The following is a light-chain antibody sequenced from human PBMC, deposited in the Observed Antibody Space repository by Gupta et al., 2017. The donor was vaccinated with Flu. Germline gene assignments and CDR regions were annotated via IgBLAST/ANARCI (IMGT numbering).Light chain of an antibody. CDR3: QQYDTLPDT. CDR1: QHITNY. CDR2: DVS. Sequence: DIQMTQSPFSLSASIGDRVTITCPATQHITNYLNWYQQTPGKAPNLLIYDVSNLQTGVPTRFRGSGSGTDFSLTISSLQPEDIATYYCQQYDTLPDTFGQGTRLEI. J-gene: IGKJ2*01. V-gene: IGKV1-33*01.